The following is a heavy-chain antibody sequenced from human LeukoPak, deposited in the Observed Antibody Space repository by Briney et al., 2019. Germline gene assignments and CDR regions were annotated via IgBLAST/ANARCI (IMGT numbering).Heavy chain of an antibody. Sequence: PGGSLRLSCAASGFTFSSYGMHWVRQAPGKGLEWVAFIRYDGSNKYYADSVKGRFTISRDNSKNTLYLQMNSLRAEDTAVYYCAKGSRYCSSTSCYLGAFDIWGQGTMVTVSS. D-gene: IGHD2-2*01. CDR3: AKGSRYCSSTSCYLGAFDI. J-gene: IGHJ3*02. V-gene: IGHV3-30*02. CDR2: IRYDGSNK. CDR1: GFTFSSYG.